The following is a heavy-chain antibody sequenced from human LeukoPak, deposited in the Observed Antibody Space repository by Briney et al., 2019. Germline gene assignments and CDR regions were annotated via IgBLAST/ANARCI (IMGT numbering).Heavy chain of an antibody. CDR3: ARSRRYCSSTSCSNPDY. Sequence: ASVKVSCKASGYTFTGYYMHWVRQAPGQGLEWMGWINPNSGGTNYAQKFQGWVTMTRDTSISTAYMELRSLRSDDTAVYYCARSRRYCSSTSCSNPDYWGQGTLVTVSS. CDR1: GYTFTGYY. V-gene: IGHV1-2*04. CDR2: INPNSGGT. D-gene: IGHD2-2*01. J-gene: IGHJ4*02.